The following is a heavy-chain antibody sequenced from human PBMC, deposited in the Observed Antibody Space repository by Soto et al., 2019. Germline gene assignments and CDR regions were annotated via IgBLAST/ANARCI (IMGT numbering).Heavy chain of an antibody. CDR2: FDPEDGET. V-gene: IGHV1-24*01. CDR1: GYTLTELS. CDR3: ATWSGVAVIYYYGMDV. Sequence: ASVKVSCKVSGYTLTELSMHWVRQAPGKGLEWMGGFDPEDGETIYAQKFQGRVTMTEDTSTDTAYMELSSLRSEDTAVYYCATWSGVAVIYYYGMDVWGQGTKVTVYS. J-gene: IGHJ6*02. D-gene: IGHD3-10*01.